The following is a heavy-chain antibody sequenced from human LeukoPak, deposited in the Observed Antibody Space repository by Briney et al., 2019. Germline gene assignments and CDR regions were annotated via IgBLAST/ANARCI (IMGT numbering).Heavy chain of an antibody. Sequence: ASVTVSCKASGYTFTNYYMHWVRQAPGQGLEWMGWMNPNSGDTHYAQKLQGRVTMTRDTSVSAAYMELSRLSYDDTAVYYCARAGVAVGLDYWGQGTVVTVSS. CDR3: ARAGVAVGLDY. D-gene: IGHD6-19*01. J-gene: IGHJ4*02. V-gene: IGHV1-2*02. CDR2: MNPNSGDT. CDR1: GYTFTNYY.